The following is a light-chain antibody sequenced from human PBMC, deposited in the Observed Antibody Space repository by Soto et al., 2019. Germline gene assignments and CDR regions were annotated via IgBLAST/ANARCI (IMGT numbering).Light chain of an antibody. CDR2: TTN. V-gene: IGLV8-61*01. J-gene: IGLJ3*02. CDR3: ALYLGSGISM. Sequence: QTVVTQEPSLSVTPGGTVTLTCGLTSGSVSTSYYPSWYQQTPGQAPRTLIYTTNTRSSGVPDRFSGSIVGNKAALTITGAQADDDSDYYCALYLGSGISMFGGGTKLTVL. CDR1: SGSVSTSYY.